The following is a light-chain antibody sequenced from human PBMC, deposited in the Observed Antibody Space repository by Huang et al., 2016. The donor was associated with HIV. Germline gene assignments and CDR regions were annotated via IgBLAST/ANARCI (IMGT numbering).Light chain of an antibody. J-gene: IGKJ2*01. Sequence: VLTQSPATLSVSLGESATVSCRASQNIGSNLAWYQQRPGQAPRLLIQGASTRATRGPARFSGSGSGTEFALTISSLRSEDSADYYCYQYKHSFGQGTKLEIK. CDR3: YQYKHS. CDR2: GAS. V-gene: IGKV3-15*01. CDR1: QNIGSN.